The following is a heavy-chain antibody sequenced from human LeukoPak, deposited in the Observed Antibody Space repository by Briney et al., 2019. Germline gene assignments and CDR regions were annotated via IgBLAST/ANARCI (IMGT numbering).Heavy chain of an antibody. CDR1: GGSISSYY. V-gene: IGHV4-59*01. CDR2: IYYTGST. CDR3: AGYSSTWPKYYFDS. Sequence: SETLSLTCTVSGGSISSYYWSWIRQPPDKGLEWIGYIYYTGSTYYNPSLKSRVTISVDTSKNQFSLKLSSVTAADTAVYYCAGYSSTWPKYYFDSWGQGTLVTVSS. D-gene: IGHD6-13*01. J-gene: IGHJ4*02.